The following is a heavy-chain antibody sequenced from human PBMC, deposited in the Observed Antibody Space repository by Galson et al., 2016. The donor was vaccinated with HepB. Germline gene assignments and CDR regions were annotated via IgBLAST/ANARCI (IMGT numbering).Heavy chain of an antibody. D-gene: IGHD3-3*01. V-gene: IGHV3-33*03. J-gene: IGHJ6*02. CDR1: GFNFSSYG. CDR3: ARASGDGVRSGSLVRRGLNYFGMYD. CDR2: IWYDGSNK. Sequence: SLRLSCAASGFNFSSYGMHWVRQAPGKGLQWVAFIWYDGSNKYSADSVKGRFTISRENAKNTVYLQMDSLRVEDTAVYYCARASGDGVRSGSLVRRGLNYFGMYDWGPGTTVTVSS.